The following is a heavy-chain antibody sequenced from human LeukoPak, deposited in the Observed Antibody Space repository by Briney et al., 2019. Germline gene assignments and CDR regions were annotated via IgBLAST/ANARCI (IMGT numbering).Heavy chain of an antibody. J-gene: IGHJ3*02. Sequence: PSETLSLTCTVSGGSINSYYWSWIRQPPGKGLEWIGYIYYGWSTNYNPSLKSRVTISVDTSKNQFSLKLSSVPAADTAVYYFVRDSYGSGRNAFDIWGQGTVVTVSS. V-gene: IGHV4-59*12. CDR3: VRDSYGSGRNAFDI. CDR1: GGSINSYY. CDR2: IYYGWST. D-gene: IGHD3-10*01.